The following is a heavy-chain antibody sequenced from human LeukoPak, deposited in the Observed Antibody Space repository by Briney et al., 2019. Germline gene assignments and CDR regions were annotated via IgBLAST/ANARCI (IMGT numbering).Heavy chain of an antibody. CDR2: IYSGGST. D-gene: IGHD4-17*01. J-gene: IGHJ6*02. CDR1: GFTVSSNY. V-gene: IGHV3-53*01. CDR3: ARERTTVTPTYYYYYGMDV. Sequence: GGSLRLSCAASGFTVSSNYMSWVRQAPGKGLEWVSVIYSGGSTYYADSVKGRFTISRDNSKNTLYLQMNSLRAEVTAVYYCARERTTVTPTYYYYYGMDVWGQGTTVTVSS.